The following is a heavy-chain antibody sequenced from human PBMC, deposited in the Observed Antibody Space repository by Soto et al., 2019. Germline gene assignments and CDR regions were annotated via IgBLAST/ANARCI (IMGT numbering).Heavy chain of an antibody. CDR1: GYTFTSYG. D-gene: IGHD3-3*01. J-gene: IGHJ5*02. V-gene: IGHV1-18*01. CDR2: ISAYNGNT. Sequence: ASVKVSCKASGYTFTSYGISWVRQAPGQGLEWMGWISAYNGNTNYAQKLQGRVTMTTDTSTSTAYMELRSLRSDDTAVYYCAGESAYYDFWSGYYVPSAFDPWGQGALVTVSS. CDR3: AGESAYYDFWSGYYVPSAFDP.